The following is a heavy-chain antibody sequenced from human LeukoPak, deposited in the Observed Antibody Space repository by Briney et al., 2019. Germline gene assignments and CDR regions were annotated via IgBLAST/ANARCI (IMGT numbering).Heavy chain of an antibody. CDR2: ISAYNGNT. J-gene: IGHJ4*02. Sequence: ASVKVSCKASGYTFTSYGISWVRHAPGQGLEWMGWISAYNGNTNYAQKLQGRVTMTTDTSTSTASMELRSLRSDDTAVYYCARDSPPPGRFLLADYWGQGTPVTVSS. D-gene: IGHD1-26*01. CDR3: ARDSPPPGRFLLADY. CDR1: GYTFTSYG. V-gene: IGHV1-18*01.